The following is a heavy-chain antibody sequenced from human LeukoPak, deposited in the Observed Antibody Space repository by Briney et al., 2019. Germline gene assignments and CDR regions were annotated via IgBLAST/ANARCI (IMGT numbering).Heavy chain of an antibody. J-gene: IGHJ5*02. CDR1: GGSISSYY. D-gene: IGHD3-3*01. Sequence: SETLSLTCTVSGGSISSYYWSWVRQPPGKGLEWIGFIYHSGSTNYNPSLRSRVTISVDTSKNQFSLKLSSVTAADTAVYYCARGGDFPNWFDPWGQGTLVTVSS. V-gene: IGHV4-59*01. CDR2: IYHSGST. CDR3: ARGGDFPNWFDP.